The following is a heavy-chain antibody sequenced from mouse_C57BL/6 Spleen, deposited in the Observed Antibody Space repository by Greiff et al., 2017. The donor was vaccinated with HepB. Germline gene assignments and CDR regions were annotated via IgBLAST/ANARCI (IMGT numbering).Heavy chain of an antibody. Sequence: VQLQQSGPELVKPGASVKISCKASGYTFPDYYMNWVKQSHGKSLEWIGDINPNNGGTSYNQKFKGKATLTVDKSSSTAYMELRSLTSEDSAVYYCAGYSNSFAYWGQGTLVTVSA. CDR2: INPNNGGT. CDR3: AGYSNSFAY. CDR1: GYTFPDYY. J-gene: IGHJ3*01. V-gene: IGHV1-26*01. D-gene: IGHD2-5*01.